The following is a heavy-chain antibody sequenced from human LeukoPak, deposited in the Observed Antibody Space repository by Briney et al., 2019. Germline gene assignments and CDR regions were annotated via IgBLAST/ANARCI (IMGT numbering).Heavy chain of an antibody. CDR3: ARHVSYTGDAFDI. V-gene: IGHV4-59*08. CDR1: DGSSSRYY. J-gene: IGHJ3*02. D-gene: IGHD1-26*01. CDR2: IYSSGTT. Sequence: SETLSLTCNASDGSSSRYYMSWVRQPPGKGLEWICYIYSSGTTNYNASLNSRVTLSVDTSKNQFSLKLNSVTAADTAVYYCARHVSYTGDAFDIWGQGTMVTVSS.